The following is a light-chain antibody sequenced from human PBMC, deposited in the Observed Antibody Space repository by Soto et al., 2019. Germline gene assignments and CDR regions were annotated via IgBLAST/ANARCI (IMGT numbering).Light chain of an antibody. CDR2: GAS. J-gene: IGKJ4*01. Sequence: EIVLTQSPGTLSLSPGERATLSCRASESVSDNYLAWYQQRSGQAPRLVIYGASIRASAVPDRFSGSGSGADFTLTISRMEPEDFAVYYCQQYGSSGLTFGGGTKVEIK. V-gene: IGKV3-20*01. CDR1: ESVSDNY. CDR3: QQYGSSGLT.